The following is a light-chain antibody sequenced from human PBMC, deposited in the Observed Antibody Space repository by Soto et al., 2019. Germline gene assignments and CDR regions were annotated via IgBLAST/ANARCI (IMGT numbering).Light chain of an antibody. CDR2: AAS. Sequence: DIQMTQSPSSLSASVGDRVTITCRASQSIAYYVNWFQQKPGKAPKLLIYAASSLNSGVPSRFSGSGSGTDFTLTISSLQPEDFATYYCQQSSNSPLYTFGHGTKVYI. J-gene: IGKJ3*01. CDR3: QQSSNSPLYT. CDR1: QSIAYY. V-gene: IGKV1-39*01.